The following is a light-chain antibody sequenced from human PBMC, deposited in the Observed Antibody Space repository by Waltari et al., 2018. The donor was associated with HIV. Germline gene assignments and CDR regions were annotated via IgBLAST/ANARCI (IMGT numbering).Light chain of an antibody. Sequence: SSELTQPPSVSVSPGQTARITFSVDASPTPYTTWFQQKPGQAPVVVIQKNTERPSGIPERFSASRSGTTVTLTITGVQTDDEADYYCLSADRSGTYVFGPGTTVTVL. J-gene: IGLJ1*01. CDR1: ASPTPY. V-gene: IGLV3-25*03. CDR2: KNT. CDR3: LSADRSGTYV.